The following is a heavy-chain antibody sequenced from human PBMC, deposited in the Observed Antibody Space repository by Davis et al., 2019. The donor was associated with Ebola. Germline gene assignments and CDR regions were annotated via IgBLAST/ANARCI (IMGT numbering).Heavy chain of an antibody. Sequence: GGSLRLSCAASGFTFNIFDMHWVRQAPGRGLEWVAFVRSHGSDDHYADSVKGRFTISRDNSKNTLYLQMNSLRPEDTAVYYCARHGGSSSGWYYFDYWGQGTLVTVSS. CDR2: VRSHGSDD. V-gene: IGHV3-30*02. J-gene: IGHJ4*02. D-gene: IGHD6-19*01. CDR3: ARHGGSSSGWYYFDY. CDR1: GFTFNIFD.